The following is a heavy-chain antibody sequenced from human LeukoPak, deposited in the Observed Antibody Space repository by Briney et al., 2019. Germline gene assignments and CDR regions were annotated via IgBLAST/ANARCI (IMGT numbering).Heavy chain of an antibody. J-gene: IGHJ2*01. Sequence: ASETLSLTCAVYGGSFSGYYWSWIRQPPGKGLEWIGEINHSGSTNYNPSLKSRVTISVDTSKNQFSLKLSSVTAADTAVYYCARRAAVLLWFGESHWYFDLWGRGTLVTVSS. CDR1: GGSFSGYY. V-gene: IGHV4-34*01. D-gene: IGHD3-10*01. CDR2: INHSGST. CDR3: ARRAAVLLWFGESHWYFDL.